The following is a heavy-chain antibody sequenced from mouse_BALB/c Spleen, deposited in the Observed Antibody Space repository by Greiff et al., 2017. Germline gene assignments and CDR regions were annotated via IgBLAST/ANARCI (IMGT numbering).Heavy chain of an antibody. CDR2: IWGDGST. V-gene: IGHV2-6-6*01. Sequence: VKLVESGPGLVAPSQSLSITCTVSGFSLTNSGVHWVRQSPGKGLEWLGVIWGDGSTNYNSAFKSRLSISKDNSKSQVFLKMNSLQTDDTARYYCAKGVFDVWGAGTTVTVSS. CDR1: GFSLTNSG. CDR3: AKGVFDV. J-gene: IGHJ1*01.